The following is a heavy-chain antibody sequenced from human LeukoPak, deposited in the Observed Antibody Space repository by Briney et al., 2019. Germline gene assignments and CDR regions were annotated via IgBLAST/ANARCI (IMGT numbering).Heavy chain of an antibody. J-gene: IGHJ4*02. CDR3: ARDHGGELDYFDY. D-gene: IGHD1-26*01. Sequence: SETLSLTCTVSGGSISSYYWSWIRQPPGKGLEWIGYIYYSGSTNYNPSLKSRVTISVDTSKNQFSLKLSSVTAADTAVYYCARDHGGELDYFDYWGQGTLVTVFS. V-gene: IGHV4-59*01. CDR2: IYYSGST. CDR1: GGSISSYY.